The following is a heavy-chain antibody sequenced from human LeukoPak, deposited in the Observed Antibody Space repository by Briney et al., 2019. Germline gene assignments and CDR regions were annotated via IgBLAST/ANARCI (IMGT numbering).Heavy chain of an antibody. J-gene: IGHJ5*02. Sequence: GASVKVSCKASGYTFTGYYMHWVRQAPGQGPEWMGWINPNSGSTDYAQKFQGKVTMTRDTSINTAYMELSSLRSDDTAVYYCARRRYCSDGNCYHNWFDPWGQGTLVIVSS. D-gene: IGHD2-15*01. CDR1: GYTFTGYY. V-gene: IGHV1-2*02. CDR3: ARRRYCSDGNCYHNWFDP. CDR2: INPNSGST.